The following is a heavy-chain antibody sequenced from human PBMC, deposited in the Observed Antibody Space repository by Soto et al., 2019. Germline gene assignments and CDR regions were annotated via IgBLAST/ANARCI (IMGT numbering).Heavy chain of an antibody. CDR2: MNPNSGNT. V-gene: IGHV1-8*01. J-gene: IGHJ6*03. D-gene: IGHD2-2*01. Sequence: ASVKVSCKASGYTFTSYDINWVRQATGQGLEWMGWMNPNSGNTGYAQKFQGRVTMTRNTSISTAYMELSSLRSEDTAVYYCARGYCSSTSCPYQTHYYYYMDVWGKGTTVTVSS. CDR3: ARGYCSSTSCPYQTHYYYYMDV. CDR1: GYTFTSYD.